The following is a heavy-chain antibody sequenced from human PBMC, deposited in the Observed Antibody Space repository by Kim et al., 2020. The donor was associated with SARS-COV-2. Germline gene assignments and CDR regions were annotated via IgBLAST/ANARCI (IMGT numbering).Heavy chain of an antibody. CDR3: ARDRIVGATHYYYYGMDV. J-gene: IGHJ6*02. Sequence: KSRVTISVDTSKNQFSLKLSSVTAADTAVYYCARDRIVGATHYYYYGMDVWGQGTTVTVSS. D-gene: IGHD1-26*01. V-gene: IGHV4-59*01.